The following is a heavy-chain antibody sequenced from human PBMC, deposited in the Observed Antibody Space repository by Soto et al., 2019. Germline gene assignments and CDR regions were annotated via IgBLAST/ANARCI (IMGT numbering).Heavy chain of an antibody. V-gene: IGHV1-18*04. D-gene: IGHD3-3*01. CDR3: ARRITIFGVLTIWDYGMDL. J-gene: IGHJ6*02. Sequence: GASVKVSCKASGYTFTSYGISWVRQAPGQGLEWMGWISAYNGNTNYAQKLQGRVTMTTDISTSTAYMELRSLRSDDTAVYYCARRITIFGVLTIWDYGMDLWGQGTTVPVSS. CDR2: ISAYNGNT. CDR1: GYTFTSYG.